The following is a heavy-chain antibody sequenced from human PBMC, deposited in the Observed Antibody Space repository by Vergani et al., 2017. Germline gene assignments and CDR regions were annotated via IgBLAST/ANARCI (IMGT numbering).Heavy chain of an antibody. Sequence: QVQLVESGGGVVQRGGSLRLSCAPSGFTLSNYDMQWIRQGPGKGLEFVAFIQFDGSNQYYADFVKGRFTLSRDFSKNTLYLQMNSLRTDDTATYYCAKHFRGWGIDYWGQGTQVIVSS. D-gene: IGHD3-16*01. CDR2: IQFDGSNQ. V-gene: IGHV3-30*02. J-gene: IGHJ4*02. CDR3: AKHFRGWGIDY. CDR1: GFTLSNYD.